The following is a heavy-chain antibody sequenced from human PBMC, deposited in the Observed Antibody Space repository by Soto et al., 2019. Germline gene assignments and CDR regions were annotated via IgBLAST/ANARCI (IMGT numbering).Heavy chain of an antibody. V-gene: IGHV3-20*04. J-gene: IGHJ4*02. CDR2: INWNGGST. Sequence: EVQLVESGGGVVRPEGSLRLSCAASGFTFDDYGMSWVRQAPRKGLEWVSGINWNGGSTGYADSVKGRFTISRDNAKNSLSLQMNSLRADDTALYYCARVGQWDLLYSFDYCGQGTLVTVSS. CDR3: ARVGQWDLLYSFDY. CDR1: GFTFDDYG. D-gene: IGHD1-26*01.